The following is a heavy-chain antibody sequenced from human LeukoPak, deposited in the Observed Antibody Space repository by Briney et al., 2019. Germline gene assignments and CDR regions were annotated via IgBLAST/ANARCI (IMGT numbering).Heavy chain of an antibody. D-gene: IGHD5-12*01. CDR1: GGTFSSYA. CDR3: ARGRGVATIKQPPDFDY. J-gene: IGHJ4*02. Sequence: SVKVSCKASGGTFSSYAISWVRQAPGQELEWMGGIIPIFGTANYAQKFQGRVTITADESTSTAYMELSSLRSEDTAVYYCARGRGVATIKQPPDFDYWGQGTLVTVSS. CDR2: IIPIFGTA. V-gene: IGHV1-69*13.